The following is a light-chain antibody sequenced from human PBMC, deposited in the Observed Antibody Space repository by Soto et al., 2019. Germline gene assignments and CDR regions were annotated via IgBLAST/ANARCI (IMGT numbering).Light chain of an antibody. CDR1: RIGSKS. CDR2: DDS. CDR3: QVWDSRDDHRV. Sequence: SSELTQPPSVSVAPGQTARITCGGTRIGSKSVHWFQQKPGQAPVLVVHDDSDRPSGIPERFSGSNSGGTATLTISRVEAGDEADYYCQVWDSRDDHRVFGGGTKVTVL. V-gene: IGLV3-21*02. J-gene: IGLJ2*01.